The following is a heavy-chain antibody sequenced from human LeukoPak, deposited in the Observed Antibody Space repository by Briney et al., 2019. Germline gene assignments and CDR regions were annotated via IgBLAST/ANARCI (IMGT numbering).Heavy chain of an antibody. J-gene: IGHJ3*02. CDR3: AKGFGDMIVNAFDI. D-gene: IGHD3-22*01. CDR1: GFTFSSYG. Sequence: AGGSLRLSCAASGFTFSSYGMHWVRQAPGKGPEWVAVISYDGSNKYYADSVKGRFTISRDNSKNTLYLQMNSLRAEDTAVYYCAKGFGDMIVNAFDIWGQGTMVTVSS. CDR2: ISYDGSNK. V-gene: IGHV3-30*18.